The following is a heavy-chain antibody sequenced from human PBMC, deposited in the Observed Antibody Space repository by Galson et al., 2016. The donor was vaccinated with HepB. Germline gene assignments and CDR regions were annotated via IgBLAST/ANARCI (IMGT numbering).Heavy chain of an antibody. CDR1: SDSINSSSYY. J-gene: IGHJ4*02. V-gene: IGHV4-39*01. D-gene: IGHD6-6*01. CDR3: ARTAARLHFDF. CDR2: IYSSEST. Sequence: ETLSLTCVVSSDSINSSSYYWGWIRQPPGKGLEWIGNIYSSESTFYNPSLKSRVTISVDASKNQFSLKLSSVTAADTAVYYCARTAARLHFDFWGQGALVTVSS.